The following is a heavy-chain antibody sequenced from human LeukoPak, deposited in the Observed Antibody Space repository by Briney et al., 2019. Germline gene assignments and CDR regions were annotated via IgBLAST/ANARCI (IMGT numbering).Heavy chain of an antibody. CDR1: GGSFSGYY. CDR3: ARDSGDYETPHFDY. V-gene: IGHV4-34*01. D-gene: IGHD4-17*01. Sequence: SETLSLTCAVYGGSFSGYYWSWIRQPPGKGLEWIGEINHSGSTNYNPSLKSRVTISVDTSKNQFSLKLSSVTAADTAVYYCARDSGDYETPHFDYWGQGTLVTVSS. J-gene: IGHJ4*02. CDR2: INHSGST.